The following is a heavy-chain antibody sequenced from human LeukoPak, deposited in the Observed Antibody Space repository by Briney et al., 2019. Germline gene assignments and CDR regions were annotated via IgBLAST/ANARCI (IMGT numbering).Heavy chain of an antibody. Sequence: SETLSLTCTVSGGSITDYYWSWIRHSSGKGLEWIGYMYYSGSAYYSPSLKTRVTISVDTSKNQFSLKLTSVTAADTAVYYCARDLGSDYGMDVWGQGTTVTVSS. J-gene: IGHJ6*02. D-gene: IGHD7-27*01. CDR3: ARDLGSDYGMDV. V-gene: IGHV4-59*12. CDR2: MYYSGSA. CDR1: GGSITDYY.